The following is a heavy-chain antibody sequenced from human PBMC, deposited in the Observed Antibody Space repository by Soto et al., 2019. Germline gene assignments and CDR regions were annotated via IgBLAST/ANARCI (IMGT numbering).Heavy chain of an antibody. Sequence: GASAKVSCKASGYTFTTYAMHWVRQAPGQRREWMGWINTGNGNTKHSQKFQGRVTITRDTSATSASTVYMEVSSLRAEDTAIYYCARDREFVVVAGKDAFEMSRQGTMVSVSS. CDR1: GYTFTTYA. J-gene: IGHJ3*02. CDR2: INTGNGNT. D-gene: IGHD6-19*01. V-gene: IGHV1-3*04. CDR3: ARDREFVVVAGKDAFEM.